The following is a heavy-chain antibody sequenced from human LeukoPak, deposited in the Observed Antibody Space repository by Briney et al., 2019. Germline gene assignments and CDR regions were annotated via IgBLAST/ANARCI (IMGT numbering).Heavy chain of an antibody. CDR3: ARGVEPLAANTLAY. J-gene: IGHJ4*02. D-gene: IGHD1-14*01. CDR1: GFTVSTND. V-gene: IGHV3-53*01. CDR2: LYSDGNT. Sequence: PGGSLRLSCAASGFTVSTNDMTWVRQAPGKGLEWVSVLYSDGNTKYADPAQGRFTIFTGNSKNTLYLEMNSLSPDDTAVYYCARGVEPLAANTLAYWGQGTLVTVSS.